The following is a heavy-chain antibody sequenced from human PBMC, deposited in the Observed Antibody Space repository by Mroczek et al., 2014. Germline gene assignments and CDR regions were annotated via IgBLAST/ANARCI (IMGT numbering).Heavy chain of an antibody. CDR3: ARVRYFDWVRGFDY. Sequence: QVQLQQWGAGLLKPSETLSLTCAVYGGSFSGYYWSWIRQPPGKGLEWIGEINHSGSTNYNPSLKSRVTISVDTSKNQFSLKLSSVTAADTAVYYCARVRYFDWVRGFDYWGQGTLGHRSPQ. CDR2: INHSGST. D-gene: IGHD3-9*01. V-gene: IGHV4-34*01. J-gene: IGHJ4*02. CDR1: GGSFSGYY.